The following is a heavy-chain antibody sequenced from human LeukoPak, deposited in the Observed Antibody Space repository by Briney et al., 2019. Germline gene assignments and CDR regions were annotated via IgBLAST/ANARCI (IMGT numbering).Heavy chain of an antibody. J-gene: IGHJ6*02. CDR3: ARGGTVTDPLYYGMDV. CDR2: IYYSGST. CDR1: GGSISSYY. D-gene: IGHD4-17*01. Sequence: SETLSLTCTVSGGSISSYYWSWIRQPPGKGLEWIGYIYYSGSTNYNPSLKSRVTISVDTSKNQFSLKLSSVTAADTAVYYCARGGTVTDPLYYGMDVWGQGTTVTVSS. V-gene: IGHV4-59*01.